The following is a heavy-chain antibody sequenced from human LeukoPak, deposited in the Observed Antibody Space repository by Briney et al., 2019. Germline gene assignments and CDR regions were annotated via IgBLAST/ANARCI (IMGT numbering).Heavy chain of an antibody. CDR1: GGSISSDDYC. CDR3: ARESQYGEATVTTPGGYYYYGMDV. V-gene: IGHV4-31*03. CDR2: IYYSGST. J-gene: IGHJ6*02. Sequence: SETLSLTCSVSGGSISSDDYCWNWIRQHPGKGLEWIGYIYYSGSTYYNPSLKSRVALSVDTSKNQFSLKLSSVTAADTAVYYCARESQYGEATVTTPGGYYYYGMDVWGQGTTVTVSS. D-gene: IGHD4-17*01.